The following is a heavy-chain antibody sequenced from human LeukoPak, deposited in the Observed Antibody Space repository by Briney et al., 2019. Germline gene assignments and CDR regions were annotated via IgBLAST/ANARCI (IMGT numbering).Heavy chain of an antibody. CDR3: ARDYIVGATNAFDI. J-gene: IGHJ3*02. CDR2: ISSSGSTI. D-gene: IGHD1-26*01. CDR1: GFTFSDYY. V-gene: IGHV3-11*04. Sequence: GGSLRLSCAASGFTFSDYYMSWIRQAPGKGLEWVSYISSSGSTIYYADSVKGRFTISRDNAKNSLYLQMNSLRAEDTAVYYCARDYIVGATNAFDIWGQGTMVTVSS.